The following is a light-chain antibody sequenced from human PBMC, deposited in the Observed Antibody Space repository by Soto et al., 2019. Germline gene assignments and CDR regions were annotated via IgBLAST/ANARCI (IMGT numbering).Light chain of an antibody. CDR3: QQYNSPYT. V-gene: IGKV1-5*01. J-gene: IGKJ2*01. CDR2: DAS. CDR1: QSISSW. Sequence: GDRVTITCRASQSISSWLAWYQQKPGKAPKLLIYDASSLESGVPSRFSGSGSGTEFTLTISSLQPDDFATYYCQQYNSPYTFGQGTKLEIK.